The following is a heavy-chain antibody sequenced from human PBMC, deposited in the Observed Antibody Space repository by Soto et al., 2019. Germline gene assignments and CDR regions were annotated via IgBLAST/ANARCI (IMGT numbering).Heavy chain of an antibody. CDR2: ISYDGSNK. CDR3: AKDGSTYYDYIWGRSGAFDI. CDR1: GFTFSSYG. J-gene: IGHJ3*02. D-gene: IGHD3-16*01. Sequence: QVQLVESGGGVVQPGRSLRLSCAASGFTFSSYGMHWVRQAPGKGLEWVAVISYDGSNKYYADSVKGRFTISRDNSKNTLYLQMNSLRAEDTAVYYCAKDGSTYYDYIWGRSGAFDIWGQGTMVTVSS. V-gene: IGHV3-30*18.